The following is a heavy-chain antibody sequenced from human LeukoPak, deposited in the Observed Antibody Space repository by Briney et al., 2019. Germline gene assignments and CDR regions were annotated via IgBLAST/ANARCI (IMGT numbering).Heavy chain of an antibody. CDR3: VRGGWRIIETGGDS. CDR2: ISPTGSTM. CDR1: EFTFSAYA. J-gene: IGHJ4*02. Sequence: GGSLRLSCATSEFTFSAYAMNWVRQAPGKGLEWVEYISPTGSTMFYAGSVKGRFTISRDNADNSLYLQMKSLRVEDTAMYYCVRGGWRIIETGGDSWGQGTLVTVSS. V-gene: IGHV3-48*04. D-gene: IGHD2-15*01.